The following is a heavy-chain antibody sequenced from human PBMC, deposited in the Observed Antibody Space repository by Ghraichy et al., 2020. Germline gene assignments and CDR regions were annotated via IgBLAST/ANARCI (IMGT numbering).Heavy chain of an antibody. D-gene: IGHD3-22*01. V-gene: IGHV4-59*01. CDR3: ARDVQSPRLGYYDSSGQFDR. J-gene: IGHJ5*02. Sequence: SQTLSLTCTVSGGSISFYYWSWIRQPPGKGLEWIGSIYSSGSTKYNPSLKSRVTISVDTSKNQFSLKLSSVTAADTAVYYCARDVQSPRLGYYDSSGQFDRWGQGTLVTVSS. CDR1: GGSISFYY. CDR2: IYSSGST.